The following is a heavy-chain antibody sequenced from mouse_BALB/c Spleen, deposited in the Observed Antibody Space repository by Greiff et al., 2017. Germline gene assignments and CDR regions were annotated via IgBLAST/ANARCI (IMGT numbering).Heavy chain of an antibody. J-gene: IGHJ2*01. CDR1: GFTFSSFG. Sequence: EVKLVESGGGLVQPGGSRKLSCAASGFTFSSFGMHWVRQAPEKGLEWVAYISSGSSTIYYADTVKGRFTISRDNPKNTLFLQMTSLRSEDTAMYYCARGNRSLFDYWGQGTTLTVSS. V-gene: IGHV5-17*02. CDR3: ARGNRSLFDY. D-gene: IGHD2-14*01. CDR2: ISSGSSTI.